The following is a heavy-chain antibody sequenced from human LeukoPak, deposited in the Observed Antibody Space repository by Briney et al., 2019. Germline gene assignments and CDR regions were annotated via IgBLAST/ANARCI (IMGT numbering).Heavy chain of an antibody. CDR2: ISGTGGNT. Sequence: GGSLRLSCAASGFTFSNFAMSWVRQAPGKGLEWVSAISGTGGNTFYTDSVTGRVTISRDNSKNTLYVQMNSLRAEDTALYYCAKTGGYYDTSDLYRPDVFDIWGQGTVVTVSS. CDR1: GFTFSNFA. V-gene: IGHV3-23*01. J-gene: IGHJ3*02. CDR3: AKTGGYYDTSDLYRPDVFDI. D-gene: IGHD3-22*01.